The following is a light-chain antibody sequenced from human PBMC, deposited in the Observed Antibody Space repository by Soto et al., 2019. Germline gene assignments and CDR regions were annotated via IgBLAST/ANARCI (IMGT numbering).Light chain of an antibody. J-gene: IGKJ1*01. CDR1: QSVSSN. V-gene: IGKV3-15*01. CDR2: GAS. Sequence: EIVMTQSPATLSVSPGERATLSCRASQSVSSNLAWYQQKPGQPPRLLIYGASTRATGIPARFSGSGSGTEFTLTISSLQSEDFAVYCCQHYHNWPWTFGQGTKVEIK. CDR3: QHYHNWPWT.